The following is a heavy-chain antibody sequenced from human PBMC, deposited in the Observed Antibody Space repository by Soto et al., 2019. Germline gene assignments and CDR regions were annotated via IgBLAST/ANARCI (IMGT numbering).Heavy chain of an antibody. CDR1: GASISVHSYY. J-gene: IGHJ5*02. Sequence: SETLSLTCTVSGASISVHSYYWTWIRQPPGKGLEWIGSSYYSGTTYFNPSLKSRATISVGTSKNQFSLRLTSVTAADTAIYYCTRRYNWNDIYFDPWGPGALVTVSS. V-gene: IGHV4-39*01. CDR3: TRRYNWNDIYFDP. D-gene: IGHD1-20*01. CDR2: SYYSGTT.